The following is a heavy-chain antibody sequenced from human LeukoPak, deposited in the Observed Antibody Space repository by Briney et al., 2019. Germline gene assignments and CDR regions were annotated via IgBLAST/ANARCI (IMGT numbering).Heavy chain of an antibody. CDR3: ASSAGALIDC. V-gene: IGHV3-33*01. Sequence: GGSLRLSCAASGFTFSNYDMHWVRQAPGKGREWVAVIWFDGSNKFYADSVKGRFTISRDNSKNTLYLQMNSLRAEDTAVYYCASSAGALIDCWGQGTLVIVSS. D-gene: IGHD6-19*01. J-gene: IGHJ4*02. CDR1: GFTFSNYD. CDR2: IWFDGSNK.